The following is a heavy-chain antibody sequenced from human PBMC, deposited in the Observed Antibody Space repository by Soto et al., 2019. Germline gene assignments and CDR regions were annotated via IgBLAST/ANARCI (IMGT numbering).Heavy chain of an antibody. CDR1: GGTFKTYT. D-gene: IGHD1-26*01. CDR2: IIPMYDSA. J-gene: IGHJ4*02. V-gene: IGHV1-69*06. CDR3: ATWRTYSGSYCFDY. Sequence: QVQLVQSGAEEKKPGSSVKVSCEASGGTFKTYTINWVRQAPGQGLEWIGQIIPMYDSANYAQSFQDRVTISADKSTNTAYMELSSLRSEDTALYYCATWRTYSGSYCFDYWGQGTLVSVSS.